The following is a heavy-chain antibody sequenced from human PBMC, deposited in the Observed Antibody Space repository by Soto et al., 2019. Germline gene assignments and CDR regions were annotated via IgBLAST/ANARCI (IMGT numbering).Heavy chain of an antibody. V-gene: IGHV3-9*01. CDR3: AHSSGFSYYFDY. CDR2: ISWNGASV. D-gene: IGHD6-19*01. Sequence: GGSLRLSCAASGFTFDDYAIHWVRRAPGKGLEWVAGISWNGASVGYADSVKGRFTISRDNAKNSLYLQMNSLRAEDTALYYCAHSSGFSYYFDYWGLGTPVTVSS. CDR1: GFTFDDYA. J-gene: IGHJ4*02.